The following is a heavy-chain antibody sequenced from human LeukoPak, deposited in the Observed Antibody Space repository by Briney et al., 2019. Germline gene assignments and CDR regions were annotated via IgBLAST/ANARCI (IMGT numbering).Heavy chain of an antibody. Sequence: SETLSLTCTVSGGSISSYYWSWIRQPAGKGLERIGRIYTSGSTNYNPSLKSRVTMSVDTSKNQFSLKLSSVTAADTAVYYCARSYYYDSSGPTPDWFDPWGQGTLVTVSS. CDR3: ARSYYYDSSGPTPDWFDP. CDR1: GGSISSYY. V-gene: IGHV4-4*07. D-gene: IGHD3-22*01. J-gene: IGHJ5*02. CDR2: IYTSGST.